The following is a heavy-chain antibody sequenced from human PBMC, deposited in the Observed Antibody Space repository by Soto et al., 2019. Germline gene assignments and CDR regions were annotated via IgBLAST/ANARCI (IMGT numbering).Heavy chain of an antibody. CDR2: WHDGGSS. CDR3: ARQGFGARHGPVDV. D-gene: IGHD3-10*01. CDR1: GGSISNYY. V-gene: IGHV4-59*08. J-gene: IGHJ6*02. Sequence: QVQLQESGPGLVKPSETLSLTCTVSGGSISNYYCSWFRQPPGKGLEVIGVWHDGGSSNYNPSLRSRATWSCDTSKTQSSLRLSSVTAADAGLYYWARQGFGARHGPVDVWGQGTTVIVSS.